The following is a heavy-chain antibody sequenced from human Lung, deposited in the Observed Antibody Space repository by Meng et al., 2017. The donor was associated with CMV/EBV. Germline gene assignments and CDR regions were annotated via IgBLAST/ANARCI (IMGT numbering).Heavy chain of an antibody. V-gene: IGHV3-74*01. Sequence: GSLKISCAASGFTFSSTWMHWVRQAPGKGLVWVSRINSVGSSTIYADSVKGRFTISIDNAKNTLYLQMNSLRSEDTAVYYCAREPYDYDSSLDYWGQGTLVTVSS. D-gene: IGHD3-22*01. CDR1: GFTFSSTW. CDR2: INSVGSST. CDR3: AREPYDYDSSLDY. J-gene: IGHJ4*02.